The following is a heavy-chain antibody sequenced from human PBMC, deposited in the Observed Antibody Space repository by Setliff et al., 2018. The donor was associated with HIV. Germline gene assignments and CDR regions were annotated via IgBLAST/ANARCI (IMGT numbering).Heavy chain of an antibody. D-gene: IGHD6-6*01. Sequence: SETLSLTCTVSGGSISGGGYYWGWVRQPPGKGLEWIGGIYYTGSPFYNPSLKSRVTISVDTSNNQFSLKLSSVTAADTAVYYCARGGGTSSPIDYHYYIDVWGKGTTVTVSS. V-gene: IGHV4-39*01. CDR2: IYYTGSP. J-gene: IGHJ6*03. CDR1: GGSISGGGYY. CDR3: ARGGGTSSPIDYHYYIDV.